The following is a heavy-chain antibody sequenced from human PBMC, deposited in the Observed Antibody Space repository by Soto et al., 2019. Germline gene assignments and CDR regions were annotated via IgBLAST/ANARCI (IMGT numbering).Heavy chain of an antibody. J-gene: IGHJ5*02. Sequence: GVVTLSCSASGFTFSSYSMHWVLQAPGKGLEYVSAISSNGGSKYYADSVKCRFAISRDSSKNTLYLQMSSLRAEDTAVHYCVRRDCSRTSCLPWGQGTLVTVSS. CDR3: VRRDCSRTSCLP. V-gene: IGHV3-64D*06. CDR2: ISSNGGSK. D-gene: IGHD2-2*01. CDR1: GFTFSSYS.